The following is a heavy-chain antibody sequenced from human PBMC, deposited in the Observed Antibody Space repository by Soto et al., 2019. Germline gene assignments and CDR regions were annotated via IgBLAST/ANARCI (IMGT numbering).Heavy chain of an antibody. CDR3: AIVPMGNPDYYYYGMDV. Sequence: ASVKVSCKASGYTFTGYYMHWVRQAPGQGLEWMGWINPNSGGTNYAQKFQGWVTMTRDTSISTAYMELSRLRSDDTAVYYCAIVPMGNPDYYYYGMDVWGQGTTVTVSS. D-gene: IGHD3-10*01. CDR1: GYTFTGYY. J-gene: IGHJ6*02. V-gene: IGHV1-2*04. CDR2: INPNSGGT.